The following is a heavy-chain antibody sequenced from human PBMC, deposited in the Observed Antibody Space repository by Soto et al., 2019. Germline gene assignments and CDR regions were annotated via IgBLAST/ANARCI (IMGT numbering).Heavy chain of an antibody. V-gene: IGHV3-30-3*01. CDR2: ISYDGSNK. Sequence: GGSLRLSCAAPGFTFSSYAMHWVRQAPGKGLEWVAVISYDGSNKYYADSEKGRFTISRDNSKKTLYLQMNSQKDEDTAVYYFARYRVGWFGELPAYYYYGMDVWGQGTTVTVSS. D-gene: IGHD3-10*01. J-gene: IGHJ6*02. CDR3: ARYRVGWFGELPAYYYYGMDV. CDR1: GFTFSSYA.